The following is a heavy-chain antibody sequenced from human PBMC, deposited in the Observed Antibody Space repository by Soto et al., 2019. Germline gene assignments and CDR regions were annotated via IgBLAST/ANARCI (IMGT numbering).Heavy chain of an antibody. D-gene: IGHD5-12*01. V-gene: IGHV4-59*01. Sequence: QVQLQESGPGLVKPSETLSLTCTVSGGSISSYYWSWIRQPPGKGLEWIGYIYYSGSTNYNPSLKSRVTISVDTSKNQFSLKLSSVTAADTAVYYCASGGPDDGYEYFDYWGQGTLVTVSS. CDR2: IYYSGST. CDR1: GGSISSYY. J-gene: IGHJ4*02. CDR3: ASGGPDDGYEYFDY.